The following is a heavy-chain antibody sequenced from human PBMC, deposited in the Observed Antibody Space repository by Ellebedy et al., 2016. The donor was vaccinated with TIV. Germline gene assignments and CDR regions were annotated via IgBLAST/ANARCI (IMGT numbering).Heavy chain of an antibody. D-gene: IGHD5-18*01. J-gene: IGHJ6*02. CDR1: GFTFSSYA. CDR3: ARGRSGYSYSFHLRAMDV. Sequence: GESLKISCAASGFTFSSYAMGWVRQAPGKGLEWVSGISGSGGSTYYADSVKGRFTIARDNSKTTLYLQMNSLRAEDTAVYYWARGRSGYSYSFHLRAMDVWGHGTTVTVSS. V-gene: IGHV3-23*01. CDR2: ISGSGGST.